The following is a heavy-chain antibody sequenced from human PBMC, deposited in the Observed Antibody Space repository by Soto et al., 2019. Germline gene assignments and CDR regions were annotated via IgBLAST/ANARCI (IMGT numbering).Heavy chain of an antibody. CDR3: ARMRGLGEISPYLDY. D-gene: IGHD3-16*01. Sequence: QVQLQESGPGLVKPSETLSLTCSISGGSISDYQWNWIRQPPGKGLEWIGYIYYSGRTNYNPSLKSRLTRSLDTSTSQLSLRLGSVAAADTAVYYCARMRGLGEISPYLDYWGQGARVTVSS. CDR1: GGSISDYQ. CDR2: IYYSGRT. J-gene: IGHJ4*02. V-gene: IGHV4-59*01.